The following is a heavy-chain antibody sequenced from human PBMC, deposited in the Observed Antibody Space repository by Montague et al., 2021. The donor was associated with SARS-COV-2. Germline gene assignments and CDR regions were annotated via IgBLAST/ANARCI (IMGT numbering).Heavy chain of an antibody. CDR1: GFTVSSNY. Sequence: SLRLSCAASGFTVSSNYMSWVRQAPGKGLEWVAVISYDGSNKYYADSVKGRFTISRDNSKNTLYLQMNSLRAEDTAVYYCARVIVVGYYGMDVWGQGTTVTVSS. CDR2: ISYDGSNK. V-gene: IGHV3-30-3*01. D-gene: IGHD3-22*01. J-gene: IGHJ6*02. CDR3: ARVIVVGYYGMDV.